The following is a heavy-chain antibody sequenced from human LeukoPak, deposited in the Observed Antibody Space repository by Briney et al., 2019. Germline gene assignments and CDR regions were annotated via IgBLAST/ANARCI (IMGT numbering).Heavy chain of an antibody. CDR1: GFTFSSYA. J-gene: IGHJ6*03. V-gene: IGHV3-23*01. Sequence: GGSLRLSCAASGFTFSSYAMSWVRQAPGKGLEWVSAISGSGGSTYYADSVKGRFTISRDNSKNTQYLQMNSLSEDTAVYYCAKSLVSYYYYYMDVRGKGTTVTVSS. D-gene: IGHD5/OR15-5a*01. CDR3: AKSLVSYYYYYMDV. CDR2: ISGSGGST.